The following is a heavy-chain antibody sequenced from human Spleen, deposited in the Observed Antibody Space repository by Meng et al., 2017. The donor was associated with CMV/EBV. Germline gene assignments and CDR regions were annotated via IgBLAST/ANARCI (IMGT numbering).Heavy chain of an antibody. CDR1: GFPFSSYA. CDR3: AKARTRGSGYYYYHGMDV. D-gene: IGHD3-16*01. Sequence: GGSLRLSCAASGFPFSSYAMTWVRQAPRKVLEWVSVIYSGGFSTDYADSVNGRFTISRDNSKNTLYLQMTSLRAEDTAIYFCAKARTRGSGYYYYHGMDVWGQGTTVTVSS. CDR2: IYSGGFST. V-gene: IGHV3-23*03. J-gene: IGHJ6*02.